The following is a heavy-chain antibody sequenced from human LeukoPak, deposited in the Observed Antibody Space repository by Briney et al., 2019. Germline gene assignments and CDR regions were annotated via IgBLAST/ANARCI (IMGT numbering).Heavy chain of an antibody. CDR1: GFTFSSYS. CDR2: ISSSSSYI. J-gene: IGHJ5*02. Sequence: PGGSLRLSCAASGFTFSSYSMNWVRQAPGKGLEWVSSISSSSSYIYYADSVKGRFTISRDNAKNSLYLQMNSLRAEDTAVYYCARDQLIHFDWLENWFDPWGQGTLVTVSS. D-gene: IGHD3-9*01. V-gene: IGHV3-21*01. CDR3: ARDQLIHFDWLENWFDP.